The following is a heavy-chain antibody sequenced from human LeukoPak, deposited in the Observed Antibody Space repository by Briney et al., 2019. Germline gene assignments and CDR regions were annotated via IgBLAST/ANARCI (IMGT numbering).Heavy chain of an antibody. Sequence: SGTLSLTCAGYGGSFSGYYWSWIRQPPGKGLEWIGEINHSGSTNYNPSLKSRVTISVDTSKNQFSLKLSSVTAADTAVYYCARVGRITMVRGVIRAFDYWGQGTLVTVSS. CDR1: GGSFSGYY. CDR2: INHSGST. D-gene: IGHD3-10*01. CDR3: ARVGRITMVRGVIRAFDY. V-gene: IGHV4-34*01. J-gene: IGHJ4*02.